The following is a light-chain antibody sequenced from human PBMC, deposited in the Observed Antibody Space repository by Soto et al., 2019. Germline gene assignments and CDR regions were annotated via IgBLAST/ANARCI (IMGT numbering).Light chain of an antibody. J-gene: IGKJ4*01. Sequence: DVVLTQSPLSLPVTLGQPASMSCRSNESLVYSDGNTYLNWFQQKPGQSPRRLIYKVSNRDSGVPDRFSGSGSGTDFTLKISRVEAEDVGVYYCMQGTRWPLTVGGGTKVEIK. CDR3: MQGTRWPLT. CDR2: KVS. V-gene: IGKV2-30*01. CDR1: ESLVYSDGNTY.